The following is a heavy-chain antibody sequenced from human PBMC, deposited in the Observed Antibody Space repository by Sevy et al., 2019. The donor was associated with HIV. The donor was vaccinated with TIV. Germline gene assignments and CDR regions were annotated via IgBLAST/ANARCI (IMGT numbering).Heavy chain of an antibody. CDR2: IYWNDDT. D-gene: IGHD5-18*01. Sequence: SGPTLVKPTQTLTLTCTFSGFSLSTSGVGVGWIRQPPGKALEWLAVIYWNDDTRHNPSLKSRLTVTKDTSKNQVVLRMTNLDSVETATYYCAHAGQVWNLCDFWGQGTLVTVSS. J-gene: IGHJ4*02. CDR1: GFSLSTSGVG. CDR3: AHAGQVWNLCDF. V-gene: IGHV2-5*01.